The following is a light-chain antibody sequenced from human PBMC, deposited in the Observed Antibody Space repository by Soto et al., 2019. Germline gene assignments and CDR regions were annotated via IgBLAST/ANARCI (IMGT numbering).Light chain of an antibody. CDR2: EVT. Sequence: QSVLTQPASVSGSPGQSITISCTGTSSDVGTYNSVSWYQQHPGKAPETMIYEVTHRPSGVSDRFSGSKSGNTASLTISGLQTGDEADYYCSSYTSSSTYVFGTGTKLTVL. CDR3: SSYTSSSTYV. V-gene: IGLV2-14*01. J-gene: IGLJ1*01. CDR1: SSDVGTYNS.